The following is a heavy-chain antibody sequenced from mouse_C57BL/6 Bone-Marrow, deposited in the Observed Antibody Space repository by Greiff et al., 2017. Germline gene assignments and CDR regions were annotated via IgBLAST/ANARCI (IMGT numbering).Heavy chain of an antibody. Sequence: VQLQQSGAELARPGASVKLSCKASGYTFTSYGISWVKQRTGQGLEWIGEIYPRSGNTYYNEKFKGKATLTADKSSSTAYMELRSLTSEDSAVYFCAREGVTTVVAPSYWYFDVWGTGTTVTVAS. D-gene: IGHD1-1*01. CDR1: GYTFTSYG. CDR3: AREGVTTVVAPSYWYFDV. V-gene: IGHV1-81*01. J-gene: IGHJ1*03. CDR2: IYPRSGNT.